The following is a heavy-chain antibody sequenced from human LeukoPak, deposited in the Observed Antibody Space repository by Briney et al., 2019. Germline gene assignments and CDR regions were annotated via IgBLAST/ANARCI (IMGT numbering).Heavy chain of an antibody. CDR2: ISYSGST. D-gene: IGHD5-24*01. CDR1: GASVSSGNYY. J-gene: IGHJ4*02. Sequence: SETLSLTCTVSGASVSSGNYYWSWIRQPPGKGLEWVGYISYSGSTSYNPSLKSRVTISVDTSKNQFSLKLSSVTAADTAVYYCARAEMLYYFDYWGLGTLVTVSS. V-gene: IGHV4-61*01. CDR3: ARAEMLYYFDY.